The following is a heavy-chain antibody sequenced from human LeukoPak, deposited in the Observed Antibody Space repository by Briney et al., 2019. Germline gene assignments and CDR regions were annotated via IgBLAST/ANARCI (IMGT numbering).Heavy chain of an antibody. CDR2: TYYTSKWHN. J-gene: IGHJ5*01. V-gene: IGHV6-1*01. CDR3: AREQLWSGPNRFDS. CDR1: GDSVSSKSCG. Sequence: SQTLSLTCGISGDSVSSKSCGWNWIRQSPSRGLEWLGRTYYTSKWHNEYAVSMKSRITINSDTSKNQLSLHLDSVTPEDTAVYYCAREQLWSGPNRFDSWGQGTLVTASS. D-gene: IGHD3-10*02.